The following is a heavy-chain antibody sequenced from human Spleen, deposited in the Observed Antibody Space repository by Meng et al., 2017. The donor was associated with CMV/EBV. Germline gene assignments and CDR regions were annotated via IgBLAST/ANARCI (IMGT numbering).Heavy chain of an antibody. CDR1: GFTFTTYA. Sequence: GGSLRLSCAASGFTFTTYAMSWVRQFPGKRLEWVSSIGGGAPLNTYYTDSVKGRFTIFRDNSKNTLYLQMNSLRAEDTAIYYCAKVAPYYYDSSGYFPIDYWGQGMLVTVSS. CDR3: AKVAPYYYDSSGYFPIDY. V-gene: IGHV3-23*01. J-gene: IGHJ4*02. CDR2: IGGGAPLNT. D-gene: IGHD3-22*01.